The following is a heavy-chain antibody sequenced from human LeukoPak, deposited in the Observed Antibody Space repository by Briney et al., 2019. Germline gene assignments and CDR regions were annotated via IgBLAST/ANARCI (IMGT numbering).Heavy chain of an antibody. Sequence: PGGSLRLSCAASGFTFSSYDMHWVRQATGKGLEWVSAIGTAGDTYYPGSVKGRFTISRENAKNSLYLQMNSLRAEDTAVYYCASRALAGEFDYWGQGTLVTVSS. V-gene: IGHV3-13*01. D-gene: IGHD1-1*01. J-gene: IGHJ4*02. CDR2: IGTAGDT. CDR3: ASRALAGEFDY. CDR1: GFTFSSYD.